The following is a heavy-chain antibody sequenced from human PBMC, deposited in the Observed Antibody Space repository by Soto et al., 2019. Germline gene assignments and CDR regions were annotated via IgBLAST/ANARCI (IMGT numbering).Heavy chain of an antibody. V-gene: IGHV4-39*01. Sequence: PAETLSLTCTVSGGSISSSISFWAWLRQPPGKGLEWIGNVYYSGTTYVHPSLARPAHAYMGACKKPLSMKLGSGAAADWAVYYWARHPDVIGQCTVHRWHSNYHLGMDVWGQGTTVTV. D-gene: IGHD2-8*02. CDR2: VYYSGTT. J-gene: IGHJ6*02. CDR3: ARHPDVIGQCTVHRWHSNYHLGMDV. CDR1: GGSISSSISF.